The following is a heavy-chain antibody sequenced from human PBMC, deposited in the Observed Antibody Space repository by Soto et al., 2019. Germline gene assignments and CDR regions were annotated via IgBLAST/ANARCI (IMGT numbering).Heavy chain of an antibody. CDR3: AKDPSAYYYDSSGYYGPDYFDY. D-gene: IGHD3-22*01. J-gene: IGHJ4*02. CDR1: GFTFSSYA. Sequence: GGSLRLSCAASGFTFSSYAMSWVRQAPGKGLEWVSAISGSGGSTYYADSVKGRFTISRDNSKNTLYLQMNSLRAEDTAVYHCAKDPSAYYYDSSGYYGPDYFDYWGQGTLVTVSS. CDR2: ISGSGGST. V-gene: IGHV3-23*01.